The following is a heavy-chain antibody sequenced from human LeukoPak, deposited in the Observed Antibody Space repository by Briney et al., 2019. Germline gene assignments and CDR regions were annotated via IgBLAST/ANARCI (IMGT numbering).Heavy chain of an antibody. J-gene: IGHJ4*02. CDR3: AKTAYYYGSGSPLLDY. CDR2: ISGSGGST. CDR1: GFTFSSYA. D-gene: IGHD3-10*01. Sequence: GGSLRLSCAASGFTFSSYAMSWVRQAPGKGLEWVSAISGSGGSTYYADSVKGRFTTSRDNSKNTLYLQMNSLRAEDTAVYYCAKTAYYYGSGSPLLDYWGQGTLVTVSS. V-gene: IGHV3-23*01.